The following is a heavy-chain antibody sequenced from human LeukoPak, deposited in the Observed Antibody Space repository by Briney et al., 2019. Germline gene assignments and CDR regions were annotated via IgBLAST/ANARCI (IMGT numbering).Heavy chain of an antibody. D-gene: IGHD1-26*01. J-gene: IGHJ4*02. Sequence: SGTLSLTCAVSGGSITTTNWWSWVRQPPGKGLERIGEVHLSGATNYNLSLERRVSMSIDKSKNHLSLEVTSVTAADTAIYYCTRESGAFSPFGFWGQGTLVTVSS. V-gene: IGHV4-4*02. CDR1: GGSITTTNW. CDR2: VHLSGAT. CDR3: TRESGAFSPFGF.